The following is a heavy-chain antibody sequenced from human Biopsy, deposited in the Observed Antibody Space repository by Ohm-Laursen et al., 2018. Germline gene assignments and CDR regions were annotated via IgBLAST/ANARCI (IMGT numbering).Heavy chain of an antibody. J-gene: IGHJ6*02. D-gene: IGHD3-9*01. V-gene: IGHV1-2*02. Sequence: ASVKVSCKASAYSFGDHRIHWVRQAPGQGLEWMGWIDPKSGGTNYAQKFQGRVTMTRDTSISTTYMELRRLTSDDTAVYYCARDPNHDILFGSPKKYGMDVWGQGTTVTVSS. CDR3: ARDPNHDILFGSPKKYGMDV. CDR2: IDPKSGGT. CDR1: AYSFGDHR.